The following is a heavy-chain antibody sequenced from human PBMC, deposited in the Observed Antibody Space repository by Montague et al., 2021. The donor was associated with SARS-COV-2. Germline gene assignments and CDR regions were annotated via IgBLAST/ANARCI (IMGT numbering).Heavy chain of an antibody. CDR2: IYYSGST. V-gene: IGHV4-59*01. Sequence: SETLSLTCTVSGGSISSYYWSWIRQPPGKGLEWIGYIYYSGSTNYNPSLKSRVTISVDTSKNQFSLKLSSVTAADTAVYYCAREGSGRWYYCYGMDVWGQGTTVTVSS. CDR1: GGSISSYY. D-gene: IGHD3-10*01. J-gene: IGHJ6*02. CDR3: AREGSGRWYYCYGMDV.